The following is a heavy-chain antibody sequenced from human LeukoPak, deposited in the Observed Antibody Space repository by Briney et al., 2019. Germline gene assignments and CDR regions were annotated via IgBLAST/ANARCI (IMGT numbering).Heavy chain of an antibody. V-gene: IGHV3-15*01. CDR2: IKSKTDGGTT. Sequence: GGSLRLSCAASGFTFSNAWMSWVRQVPGKGLEWVGRIKSKTDGGTTDYAAPVKGRFTISRDDSKNTLYLQMNSLKTEDTAVYYCTTDRAYNWNYDGGNWFDPWGQGTLVTVSS. CDR1: GFTFSNAW. D-gene: IGHD1-7*01. CDR3: TTDRAYNWNYDGGNWFDP. J-gene: IGHJ5*02.